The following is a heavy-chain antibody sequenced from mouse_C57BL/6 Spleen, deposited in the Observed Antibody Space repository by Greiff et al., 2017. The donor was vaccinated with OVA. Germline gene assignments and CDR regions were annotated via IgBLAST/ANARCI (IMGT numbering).Heavy chain of an antibody. CDR2: IHPNSGST. V-gene: IGHV1-64*01. D-gene: IGHD1-1*01. J-gene: IGHJ2*01. Sequence: QVQLQQPGAELVKPGASVKLSCKASGYTFTSYWMHWVKQRPGQGLEWIGMIHPNSGSTNYNEKFKSKATLTVDKSSSTAYMQLSSLTSEDSAVYDCAREDHYYGTSENYWGQGTTLTVSS. CDR3: AREDHYYGTSENY. CDR1: GYTFTSYW.